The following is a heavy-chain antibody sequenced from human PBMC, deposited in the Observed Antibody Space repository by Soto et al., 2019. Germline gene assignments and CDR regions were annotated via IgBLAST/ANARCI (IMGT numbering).Heavy chain of an antibody. Sequence: EVQLVESGGGLVQPGGSLRLSCAASGFTFSDYWMSWVRQAPGKGLECVANIKRDGSEKYYVDPVKGRFTISRDNAKNSLYLQMNSLRAQDTAVYYCATSMGRGGNDYWGQGTLFTVSS. V-gene: IGHV3-7*05. D-gene: IGHD3-10*01. CDR3: ATSMGRGGNDY. CDR1: GFTFSDYW. CDR2: IKRDGSEK. J-gene: IGHJ4*02.